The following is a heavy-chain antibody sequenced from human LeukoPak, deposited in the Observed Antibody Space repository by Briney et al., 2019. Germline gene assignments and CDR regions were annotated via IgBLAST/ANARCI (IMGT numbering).Heavy chain of an antibody. CDR3: NSGNYYFDS. V-gene: IGHV6-1*01. J-gene: IGHJ4*02. CDR2: TFYRSKWYY. CDR1: GDSVSSNSAA. D-gene: IGHD3-10*01. Sequence: SQTLSLTCAISGDSVSSNSAAWNWIRQSPSRGLEWLGRTFYRSKWYYDYAVSVKSRITINPDTSKNQVSLQLDSVTPEDTAVYWCNSGNYYFDSWGQGTLVTVSS.